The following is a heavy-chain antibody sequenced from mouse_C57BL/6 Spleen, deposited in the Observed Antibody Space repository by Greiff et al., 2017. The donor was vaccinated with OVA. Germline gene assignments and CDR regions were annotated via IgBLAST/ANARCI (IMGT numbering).Heavy chain of an antibody. J-gene: IGHJ2*01. D-gene: IGHD1-2*01. CDR2: IAPSDSYT. Sequence: QVQLQQPGAELVMPGASVKLSCKASGYTFTSYWMHWVKQRPGQGLEWIGEIAPSDSYTNYNQKFKGKSTLTVDKSSSTAYMQLSSLTSEDYAVYDCERLPGYPYYFDYWGQGTTLTVSS. V-gene: IGHV1-69*01. CDR3: ERLPGYPYYFDY. CDR1: GYTFTSYW.